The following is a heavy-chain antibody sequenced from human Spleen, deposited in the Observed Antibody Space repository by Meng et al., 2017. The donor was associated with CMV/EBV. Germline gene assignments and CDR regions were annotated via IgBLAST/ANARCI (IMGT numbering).Heavy chain of an antibody. D-gene: IGHD5-24*01. CDR3: ARVQRWAYFDY. J-gene: IGHJ4*02. Sequence: GGSLRLSCAVSGFTFSNYGMHWVRQAPGEGLEWVSSISAGGDNTYYADSVKGRFTISRDNAKNSVYLQMNSLRAEDTAVYYCARVQRWAYFDYWGQGALVTVSS. CDR1: GFTFSNYG. CDR2: ISAGGDNT. V-gene: IGHV3-21*01.